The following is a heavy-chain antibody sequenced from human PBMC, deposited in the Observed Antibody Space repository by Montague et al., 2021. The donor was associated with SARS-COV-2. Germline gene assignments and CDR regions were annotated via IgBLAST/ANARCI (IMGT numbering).Heavy chain of an antibody. CDR1: GFTFSSYA. V-gene: IGHV3-23*01. J-gene: IGHJ3*02. CDR3: AKDHPAYDTNGYYHYGASDI. D-gene: IGHD3-22*01. CDR2: VSGSTTNT. Sequence: SLRLSCAASGFTFSSYAMSWVRQAPGKGLEWVSTVSGSTTNTFYXDSVKGRFTISRDNSKNTLYLQMNSLRVEDSAVYYCAKDHPAYDTNGYYHYGASDIWGQGTMVTVSS.